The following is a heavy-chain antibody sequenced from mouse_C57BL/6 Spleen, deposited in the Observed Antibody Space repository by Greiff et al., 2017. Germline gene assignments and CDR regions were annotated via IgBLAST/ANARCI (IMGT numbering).Heavy chain of an antibody. J-gene: IGHJ4*01. D-gene: IGHD4-1*01. Sequence: QVQLQQSGAELVRPGSSVKLSCKDSYFAFMASAMHWVKQRPGHGLEWIGSFTMYSDATEYSENFKGKATLTANPSSSTAYMELSSLTSEDSAVYYCARGDWDYAMDYWGQGTSVTVSS. CDR2: FTMYSDAT. CDR1: YFAFMASA. CDR3: ARGDWDYAMDY. V-gene: IGHV1-49*01.